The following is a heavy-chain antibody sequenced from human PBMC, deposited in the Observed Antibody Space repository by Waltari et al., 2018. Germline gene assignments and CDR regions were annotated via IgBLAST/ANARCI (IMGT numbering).Heavy chain of an antibody. Sequence: QMQLVQSGPEVKKPGTSVKVSCKASGFTFTSSAVQWVRQARGQRLEWIGWIVVGSGNTNYAQKFQERVTITRDMSTSTAYMELSSLRSEDTAVYYCAARRYYDSSGYGYWGQGTLVTVSS. CDR1: GFTFTSSA. CDR2: IVVGSGNT. J-gene: IGHJ4*02. CDR3: AARRYYDSSGYGY. V-gene: IGHV1-58*01. D-gene: IGHD3-22*01.